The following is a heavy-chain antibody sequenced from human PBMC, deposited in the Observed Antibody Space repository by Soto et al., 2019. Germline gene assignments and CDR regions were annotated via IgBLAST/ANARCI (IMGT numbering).Heavy chain of an antibody. Sequence: GGSLRLSCAASGFTFSNYAMSWVRQAPGKGLEWVSVISGSGDSTYYADSVKGRLTISRDTSKNTVYLQMNSLRAEDTAVYYCAKLSGTYFYYRYGMDVWGQGTTVTVSS. V-gene: IGHV3-23*01. J-gene: IGHJ6*02. CDR3: AKLSGTYFYYRYGMDV. D-gene: IGHD1-7*01. CDR2: ISGSGDST. CDR1: GFTFSNYA.